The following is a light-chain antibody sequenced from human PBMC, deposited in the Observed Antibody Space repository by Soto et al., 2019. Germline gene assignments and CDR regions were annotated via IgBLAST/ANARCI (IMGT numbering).Light chain of an antibody. Sequence: QSVLTQPPSASGTPGQRVTISCSGSRSNIGSNYVYWYQQLPGTAPKLLIYRNNQRPSGVPDRFSGSKSGTSASLAISGLRSEDEADYYCVTWDDSLYGVVFGGGTKLTVL. CDR2: RNN. J-gene: IGLJ2*01. CDR3: VTWDDSLYGVV. V-gene: IGLV1-47*01. CDR1: RSNIGSNY.